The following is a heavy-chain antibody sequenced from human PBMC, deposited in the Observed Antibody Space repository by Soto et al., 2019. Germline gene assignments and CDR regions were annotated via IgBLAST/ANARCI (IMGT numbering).Heavy chain of an antibody. J-gene: IGHJ4*02. D-gene: IGHD4-17*01. Sequence: GESLKISCEGCGYSFTSYWIGWVRQMPGKGLEWMGIIYPGDSDTRYSPSFQGQVTISADKSISTAYLQWSSLKASDTAMYYCARLVEWTTVTAFDYWGQGTLVTVSS. CDR3: ARLVEWTTVTAFDY. V-gene: IGHV5-51*01. CDR2: IYPGDSDT. CDR1: GYSFTSYW.